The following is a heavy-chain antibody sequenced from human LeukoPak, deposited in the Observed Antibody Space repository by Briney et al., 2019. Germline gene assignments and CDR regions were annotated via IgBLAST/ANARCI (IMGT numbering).Heavy chain of an antibody. CDR3: ARGAYYYGSGSHRPLYYFDY. CDR1: GFTFSSYW. Sequence: PGGSLRLSCAASGFTFSSYWMSWVRQAPGKGLEWVANIKQGGSEKYYVDSVKGRFTISRDNAKNSLYLQMNSLRAEDTAVYYCARGAYYYGSGSHRPLYYFDYWGQGTLVTVSS. J-gene: IGHJ4*02. D-gene: IGHD3-10*01. V-gene: IGHV3-7*01. CDR2: IKQGGSEK.